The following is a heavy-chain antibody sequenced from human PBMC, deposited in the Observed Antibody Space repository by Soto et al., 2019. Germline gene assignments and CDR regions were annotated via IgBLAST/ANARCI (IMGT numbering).Heavy chain of an antibody. D-gene: IGHD5-18*01. CDR1: GGSISSYY. V-gene: IGHV4-59*01. CDR2: IYYSGST. J-gene: IGHJ6*02. CDR3: ARDRGGYSYGYKAYYYGMDV. Sequence: SLTCTVSGGSISSYYWSWIRQPPGKGLEWIGYIYYSGSTNYNPSLKSRVTISVDTSKNQFSLKLSSVTAADTAVYYCARDRGGYSYGYKAYYYGMDVWGQGTTVTVSS.